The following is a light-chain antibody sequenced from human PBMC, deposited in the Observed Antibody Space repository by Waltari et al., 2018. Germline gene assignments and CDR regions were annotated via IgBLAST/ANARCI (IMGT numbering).Light chain of an antibody. CDR2: DVT. Sequence: QSALTQPRSVSGSPGQSVTISCTGTRSGGGGYNFVSWYQQHPGTAPKLIISDVTKRPAGVPDRFSGSKSGNTASLTISGLQAEDEADYYCSSYAGNYVAFGGGTKLTVL. J-gene: IGLJ2*01. CDR1: RSGGGGYNF. V-gene: IGLV2-11*01. CDR3: SSYAGNYVA.